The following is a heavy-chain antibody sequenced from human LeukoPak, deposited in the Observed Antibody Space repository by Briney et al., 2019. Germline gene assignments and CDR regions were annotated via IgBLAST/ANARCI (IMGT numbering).Heavy chain of an antibody. CDR1: GFTFSNAW. CDR2: IKSKTDGGTT. Sequence: GGSLRLSCAASGFTFSNAWMNWVRQAPGKGLEWVGRIKSKTDGGTTDYAAPVKGRFTISRDDSKNTLYLQMNSLKAEDTAVYYCTTESAYYYGSGSLVGDYWGQGTLVTVSS. J-gene: IGHJ4*02. V-gene: IGHV3-15*07. CDR3: TTESAYYYGSGSLVGDY. D-gene: IGHD3-10*01.